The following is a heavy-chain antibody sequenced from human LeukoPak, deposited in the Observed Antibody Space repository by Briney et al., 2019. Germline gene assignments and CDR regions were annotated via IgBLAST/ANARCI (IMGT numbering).Heavy chain of an antibody. CDR3: AKKGGDPLRSFDY. J-gene: IGHJ4*02. Sequence: PGGSLRLSCAASGFILSSYAMSWVRQAPGKGLEWVSATSSSGGSTYYADSVKGRFTISRDNSKNTLSLQMNSLRAEDTAVYYCAKKGGDPLRSFDYWGQGTLVTVSS. D-gene: IGHD2-21*02. V-gene: IGHV3-23*01. CDR1: GFILSSYA. CDR2: TSSSGGST.